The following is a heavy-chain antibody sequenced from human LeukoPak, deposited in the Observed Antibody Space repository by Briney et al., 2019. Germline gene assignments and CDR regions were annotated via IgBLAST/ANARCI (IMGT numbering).Heavy chain of an antibody. CDR2: VSGHNGDT. Sequence: ASVKVSCKASGYTFTSYGVTWVRQAPGQGLEWMGWVSGHNGDTDYAQKLQGRVNMTIVTSTSTAYMELRNLISDDTAVYFCARDRHSGYSSVWYDHWGQGTLVTVSS. CDR3: ARDRHSGYSSVWYDH. V-gene: IGHV1-18*01. J-gene: IGHJ5*02. CDR1: GYTFTSYG. D-gene: IGHD6-25*01.